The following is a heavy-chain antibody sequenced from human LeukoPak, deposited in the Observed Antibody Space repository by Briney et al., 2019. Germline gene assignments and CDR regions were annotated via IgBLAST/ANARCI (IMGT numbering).Heavy chain of an antibody. CDR1: GGFISSYY. D-gene: IGHD3-22*01. Sequence: SETLSLTCTVSGGFISSYYWSWIRQPPGKGLEWIGYIYYSGSTNYNPSLKSRVTISVDTSKNQFSLKLSSVTAADTAVYYCARAADYYDGSGYYYSFDYWGQGTLVTVSS. CDR2: IYYSGST. CDR3: ARAADYYDGSGYYYSFDY. V-gene: IGHV4-59*01. J-gene: IGHJ4*02.